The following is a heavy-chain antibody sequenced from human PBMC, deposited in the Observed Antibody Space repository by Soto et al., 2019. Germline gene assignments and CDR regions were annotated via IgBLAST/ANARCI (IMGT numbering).Heavy chain of an antibody. Sequence: EVQLLESGGGLVQPGGSLRLSCAASGFTFSSYAMSWVRQAPGKGLEWVSAISGSGGSTYYADSVKGRFTISRDNSKNTLYLQMHRRKAEDTAVYYCAKSAWGGYGSSSRPYDYMDGWGKGTTVAVSS. CDR3: AKSAWGGYGSSSRPYDYMDG. CDR2: ISGSGGST. CDR1: GFTFSSYA. V-gene: IGHV3-23*01. J-gene: IGHJ6*03. D-gene: IGHD6-6*01.